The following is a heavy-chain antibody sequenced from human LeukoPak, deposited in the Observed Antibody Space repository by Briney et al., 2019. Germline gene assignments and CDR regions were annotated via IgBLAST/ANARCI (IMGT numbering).Heavy chain of an antibody. CDR2: ITSSSSYI. V-gene: IGHV3-21*01. Sequence: PGGSLRLSCAASGFTFSRFTMNWVRQAPGKGLEWVSSITSSSSYIYYADSVKGRFSISRDNAKNSLYLQMDSLRGEDTAVYYCARCTTGKTFGSLREIKKSREIDFWGQGTLVTVSS. CDR1: GFTFSRFT. D-gene: IGHD1-1*01. CDR3: ARCTTGKTFGSLREIKKSREIDF. J-gene: IGHJ4*02.